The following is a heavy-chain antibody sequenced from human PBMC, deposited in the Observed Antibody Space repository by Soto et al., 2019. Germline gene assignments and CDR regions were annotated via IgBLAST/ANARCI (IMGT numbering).Heavy chain of an antibody. Sequence: PGGSLRLSCAASGFTFDDYAMHWVRQAPGKGLEWVSLISWDGGSTYYADSVKGRFTISRDNSKNSLYLQMNSLRAEDTALYYCAKVSEGYSGGMDVWGQGTTVTVSS. CDR3: AKVSEGYSGGMDV. CDR1: GFTFDDYA. D-gene: IGHD2-15*01. CDR2: ISWDGGST. V-gene: IGHV3-43D*04. J-gene: IGHJ6*02.